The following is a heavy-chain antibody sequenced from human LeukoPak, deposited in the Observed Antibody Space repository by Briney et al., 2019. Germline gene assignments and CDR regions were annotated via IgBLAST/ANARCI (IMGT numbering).Heavy chain of an antibody. CDR2: ISAYNGNT. J-gene: IGHJ3*02. Sequence: ASVKVSCKASGYTFTSYGISWVRQAPGQGLEWMGWISAYNGNTNYAQKLQGGVTMTTDTSTSTAYMELRSLRSDDTAVYYCAREYCSGGSCFYPDAFDIWGQGTMVTVSS. D-gene: IGHD2-15*01. CDR1: GYTFTSYG. V-gene: IGHV1-18*01. CDR3: AREYCSGGSCFYPDAFDI.